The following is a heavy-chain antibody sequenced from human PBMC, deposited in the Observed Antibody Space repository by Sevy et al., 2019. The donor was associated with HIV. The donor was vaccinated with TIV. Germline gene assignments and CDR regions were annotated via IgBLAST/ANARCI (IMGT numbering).Heavy chain of an antibody. Sequence: GGSLRLSCAASGFIFRSYVMTWVRQAPGKGLEWVSTISGSGGSTYYADSVKGRFTISRDNSKNTLDLERNSLRAEDTAVYYCEAIATAGRDYWGQGTLVTVSS. CDR3: EAIATAGRDY. D-gene: IGHD6-13*01. J-gene: IGHJ4*02. V-gene: IGHV3-23*01. CDR2: ISGSGGST. CDR1: GFIFRSYV.